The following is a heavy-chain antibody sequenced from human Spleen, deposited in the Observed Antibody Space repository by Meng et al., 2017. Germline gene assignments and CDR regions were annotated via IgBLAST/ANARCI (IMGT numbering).Heavy chain of an antibody. J-gene: IGHJ6*02. CDR1: GFTFSTSA. Sequence: GESLKISCAVSGFTFSTSAMSWVRQAPGKGLEWVAVVWFDGSNDYYTDSVKGRFTLSRDNSKNTLYLQMNSLRAEDTAVYYCARDGLDYNILTDDYIHPHYYAMDVWGPGTTVTVSS. D-gene: IGHD3-9*01. V-gene: IGHV3-33*08. CDR3: ARDGLDYNILTDDYIHPHYYAMDV. CDR2: VWFDGSND.